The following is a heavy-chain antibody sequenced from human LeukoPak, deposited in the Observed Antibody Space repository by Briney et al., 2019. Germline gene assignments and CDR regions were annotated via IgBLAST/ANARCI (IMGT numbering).Heavy chain of an antibody. CDR3: ARDTGYSYGLTSDF. D-gene: IGHD5-18*01. V-gene: IGHV3-48*02. Sequence: PGGSLRLSCAASGFTFSSYGMHWVRQAPGKGLDWISYITSTGRTIFYADSVKGRFTISRDNAKNSLYLQMNNLRDEDTAVYYCARDTGYSYGLTSDFWGQGTLVTVSS. CDR1: GFTFSSYG. J-gene: IGHJ4*02. CDR2: ITSTGRTI.